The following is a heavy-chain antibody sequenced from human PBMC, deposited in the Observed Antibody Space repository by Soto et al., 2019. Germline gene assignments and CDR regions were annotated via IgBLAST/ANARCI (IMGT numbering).Heavy chain of an antibody. J-gene: IGHJ6*02. CDR3: PRANLGAQWLTQWYYYYYYGMDV. CDR1: GFTFSSYS. CDR2: VSSSSSYI. D-gene: IGHD6-19*01. V-gene: IGHV3-21*01. Sequence: GGSLRLSCAASGFTFSSYSMNWVRQAPGKGLEWVSSVSSSSSYIYYADSVKGRFTISRDNAKNSLYLQMNSLRAEDTAVYYCPRANLGAQWLTQWYYYYYYGMDVWGQGTTVTVSS.